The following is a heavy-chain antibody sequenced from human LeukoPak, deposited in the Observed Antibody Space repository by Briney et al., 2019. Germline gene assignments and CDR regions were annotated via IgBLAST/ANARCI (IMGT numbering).Heavy chain of an antibody. V-gene: IGHV4-39*01. CDR3: ARPLGYCSSTSCRNWFDP. Sequence: SETLSLTCTVSGGSISSSSYYWGWIRQPPGKGLEWIGSIYYSGSTYYNPSLKSRVTISVDTSKNQFSLKLSSVTAADTAVYYCARPLGYCSSTSCRNWFDPWGQGTLVTVSS. D-gene: IGHD2-2*01. CDR2: IYYSGST. J-gene: IGHJ5*02. CDR1: GGSISSSSYY.